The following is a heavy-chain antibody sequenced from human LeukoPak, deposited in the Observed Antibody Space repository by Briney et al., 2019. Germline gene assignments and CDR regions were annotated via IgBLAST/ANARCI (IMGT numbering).Heavy chain of an antibody. CDR1: GFSFTCYW. D-gene: IGHD6-13*01. Sequence: QPGGPLLLSCAVAGFSFTCYWMNWVRQAPGRGLEWVASIRQGGGENSSVASVKGRITISRDNTKDSLYLQMSSLRAEDTAVYYYARGGTAAGRYFDLWGQGTLVTVSS. CDR3: ARGGTAAGRYFDL. V-gene: IGHV3-7*01. J-gene: IGHJ4*01. CDR2: IRQGGGEN.